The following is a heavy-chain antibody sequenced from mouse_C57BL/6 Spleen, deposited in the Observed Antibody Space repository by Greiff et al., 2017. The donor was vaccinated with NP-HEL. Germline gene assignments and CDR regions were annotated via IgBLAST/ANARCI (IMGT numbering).Heavy chain of an antibody. J-gene: IGHJ4*01. Sequence: QVQLKQSGAELVRPGTSVKVSCKASGYAFTNYLIEWVKQRPGQGLEWIGVINPGSGGTNYNEKFKGKATLTADKSSSTAYMQLSSLTSEDSAVYFCARMSNYLYAMDYWGQGTSVTVSS. CDR2: INPGSGGT. CDR1: GYAFTNYL. CDR3: ARMSNYLYAMDY. V-gene: IGHV1-54*01. D-gene: IGHD2-5*01.